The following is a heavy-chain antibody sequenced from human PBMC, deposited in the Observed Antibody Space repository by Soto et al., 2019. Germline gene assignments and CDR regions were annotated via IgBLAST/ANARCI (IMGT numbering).Heavy chain of an antibody. Sequence: VGSLRLSCAASGFTFSSYSMNWVRQAPGKGLEWVSYISSSSSTIYYADSVKGRFTISRDNAKNSLYLQMNSLRDEDTAVYYCARDGVRYFDWLLEHSYYYYGMDVWGQGTTVTVSS. CDR2: ISSSSSTI. D-gene: IGHD3-9*01. V-gene: IGHV3-48*02. CDR3: ARDGVRYFDWLLEHSYYYYGMDV. CDR1: GFTFSSYS. J-gene: IGHJ6*02.